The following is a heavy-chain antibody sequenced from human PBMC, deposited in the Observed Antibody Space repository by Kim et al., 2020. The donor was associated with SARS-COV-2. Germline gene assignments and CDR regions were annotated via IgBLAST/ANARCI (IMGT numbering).Heavy chain of an antibody. CDR2: ISYDGSNQ. J-gene: IGHJ4*02. Sequence: GGSLRLSCAASGFTFSSYGMHWVRQAPGKGLEWVAFISYDGSNQYHADSVKGRFTTSRDNSKNTVYLQMNSLRAEDTAVYYCARARYQPRPDHWGQGTLVTVSS. CDR1: GFTFSSYG. D-gene: IGHD2-2*01. CDR3: ARARYQPRPDH. V-gene: IGHV3-33*05.